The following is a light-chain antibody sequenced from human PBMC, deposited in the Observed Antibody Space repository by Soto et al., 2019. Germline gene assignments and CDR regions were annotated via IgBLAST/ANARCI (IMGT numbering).Light chain of an antibody. V-gene: IGLV2-14*01. CDR1: SSDVGGYNY. J-gene: IGLJ1*01. CDR3: SSYTRSSTP. Sequence: QSVLTQPASVSGSPGLSITISCTGTSSDVGGYNYVSWYQQHPGKAPKLMIYDVSNRPSGVSNRFSGSKSGNTASLTISGLQAEDEADYYCSSYTRSSTPFGTGTKVTVL. CDR2: DVS.